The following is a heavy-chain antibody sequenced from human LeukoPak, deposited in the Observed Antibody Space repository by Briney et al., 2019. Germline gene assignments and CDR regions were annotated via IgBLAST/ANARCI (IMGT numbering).Heavy chain of an antibody. V-gene: IGHV3-7*01. D-gene: IGHD2-2*01. CDR1: GFTFSGYW. J-gene: IGHJ4*02. CDR3: ATDNVYCSRTSCYQTFDY. Sequence: GGSLRLSCAASGFTFSGYWISWVRQAPGKGLEWVAIIKQDGSERYYVDSVKGRFTISRDNSRNSLYLQMDILRAEDTAVYYCATDNVYCSRTSCYQTFDYWGQGTLVTVPS. CDR2: IKQDGSER.